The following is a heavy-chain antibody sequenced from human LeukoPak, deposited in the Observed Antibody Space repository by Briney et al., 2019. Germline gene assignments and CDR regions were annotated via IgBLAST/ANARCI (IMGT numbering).Heavy chain of an antibody. CDR3: ARDNSIGGRGWWFDP. D-gene: IGHD4-23*01. CDR1: GYTFTNYY. Sequence: WASVKVSCKASGYTFTNYYMHWVRQAPGQGLEWMGLINPSGGSTSYAEKFQGRVIMTRDVSTTTDYMELSSLRSEDTAVYYCARDNSIGGRGWWFDPWGQGTLVTVSS. J-gene: IGHJ5*02. CDR2: INPSGGST. V-gene: IGHV1-46*01.